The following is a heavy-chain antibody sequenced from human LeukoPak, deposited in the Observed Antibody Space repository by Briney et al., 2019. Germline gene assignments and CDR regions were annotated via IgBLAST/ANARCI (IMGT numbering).Heavy chain of an antibody. CDR3: AREGDYDSSGYYYRWFDP. J-gene: IGHJ5*02. D-gene: IGHD3-22*01. Sequence: PSETLSLTCTVAGASISSWYWSWIRQPPGKGLEWIGYIYYSGSTNYNPSLKSRVTISVDTSKNQFSLKLSSVTAADTAVYYCAREGDYDSSGYYYRWFDPWGQGTLVTVSS. V-gene: IGHV4-59*01. CDR1: GASISSWY. CDR2: IYYSGST.